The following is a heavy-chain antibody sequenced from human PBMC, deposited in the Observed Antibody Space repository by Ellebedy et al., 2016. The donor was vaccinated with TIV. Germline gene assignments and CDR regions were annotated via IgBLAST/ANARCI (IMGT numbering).Heavy chain of an antibody. D-gene: IGHD6-25*01. J-gene: IGHJ4*02. Sequence: GGSLRLXCAASGFTFSSYGMHWVRQAPGKGLEWVAVISYDGSNKYYADSVKGRFTISRDNSKNTLYLQMNSLRAEDTAVYYCAKDRYSSEYYFDYWGQGTLVTVSS. V-gene: IGHV3-30*18. CDR3: AKDRYSSEYYFDY. CDR1: GFTFSSYG. CDR2: ISYDGSNK.